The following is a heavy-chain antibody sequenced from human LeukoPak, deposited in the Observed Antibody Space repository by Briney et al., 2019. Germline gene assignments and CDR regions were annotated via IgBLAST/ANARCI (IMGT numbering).Heavy chain of an antibody. CDR3: ARDRIGGS. Sequence: GGSLRLSCAASGFTFSSYSMNWVRQAPGKGLEWVSYISSSSSTIYYADSVKGRFTISRDNAKNSLYLQMNSLRAEDTAVYYCARDRIGGSWGQGTTVTVSS. D-gene: IGHD1-26*01. J-gene: IGHJ3*01. CDR1: GFTFSSYS. V-gene: IGHV3-48*01. CDR2: ISSSSSTI.